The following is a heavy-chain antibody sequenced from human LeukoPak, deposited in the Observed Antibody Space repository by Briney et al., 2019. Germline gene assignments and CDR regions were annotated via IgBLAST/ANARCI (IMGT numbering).Heavy chain of an antibody. CDR2: IYYSGST. CDR1: GGSISSYY. Sequence: SETLSLTCTVSGGSISSYYWSWIRQPPGKGLEWIGYIYYSGSTNYNPSLKSRVTISVDTSKNQFSLKLSSVTAADTAVYYCARDHHDFWSGYSYWGQGTLVTVSS. J-gene: IGHJ4*02. V-gene: IGHV4-59*01. CDR3: ARDHHDFWSGYSY. D-gene: IGHD3-3*01.